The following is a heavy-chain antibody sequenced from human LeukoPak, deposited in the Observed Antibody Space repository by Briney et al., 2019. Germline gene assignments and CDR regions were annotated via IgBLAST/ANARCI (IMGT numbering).Heavy chain of an antibody. CDR3: ATSGYYFEY. J-gene: IGHJ4*02. V-gene: IGHV3-48*04. Sequence: GGSLRLSCAASGFTFSSNWMHWVRQAPGKGLEWVSYISSSGSTIYYADSVKGQFTISRDNAKKSLYLQMNSLRAEDTGVYYCATSGYYFEYWGQGTLVTVSS. D-gene: IGHD3-22*01. CDR1: GFTFSSNW. CDR2: ISSSGSTI.